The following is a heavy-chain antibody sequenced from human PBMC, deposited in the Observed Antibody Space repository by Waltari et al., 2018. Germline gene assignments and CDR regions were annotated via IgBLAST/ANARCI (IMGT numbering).Heavy chain of an antibody. Sequence: QVQLQESGPGLVKPSETLSLTCTVSGGSISSYYWSWIRQPPGKGLEWIGYIYYSGSTNYNPSLKSQVTISVDTSKNQFSLKLSSVTAADTAVYYCARDRGHDYGDYEGAFDIWGQGTMVTVSS. CDR1: GGSISSYY. J-gene: IGHJ3*02. V-gene: IGHV4-59*01. CDR3: ARDRGHDYGDYEGAFDI. D-gene: IGHD4-17*01. CDR2: IYYSGST.